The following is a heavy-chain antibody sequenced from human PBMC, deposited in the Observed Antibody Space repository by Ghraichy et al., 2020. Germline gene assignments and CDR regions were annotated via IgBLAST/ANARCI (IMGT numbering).Heavy chain of an antibody. J-gene: IGHJ6*02. V-gene: IGHV3-48*04. CDR3: ARKGWAYYYSYAMDV. Sequence: GGSLRLSCAASGFSFSTYGMNWVRQAPGKGLEWVSYISSTSTIYYADSVKGRFTISRDNAKNSLYLQMNSLRAEDTAVYYCARKGWAYYYSYAMDVWGQGTTVTVSS. D-gene: IGHD5-24*01. CDR2: ISSTSTI. CDR1: GFSFSTYG.